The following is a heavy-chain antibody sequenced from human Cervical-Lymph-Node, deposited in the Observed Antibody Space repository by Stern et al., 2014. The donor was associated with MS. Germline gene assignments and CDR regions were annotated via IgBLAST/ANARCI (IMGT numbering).Heavy chain of an antibody. Sequence: VQPVESGGGLVQPGGSPRLSCAASGFTFSSYAMSWVRQAPGKGLEWVSAIRGSGGSTYYANSVKGRFTISRDNSKNTLYLQMNSLRAEDTAVYYCAKEQRDGYTEGAFDIWGQGTMVTVSS. J-gene: IGHJ3*02. CDR2: IRGSGGST. D-gene: IGHD5-24*01. CDR1: GFTFSSYA. CDR3: AKEQRDGYTEGAFDI. V-gene: IGHV3-23*04.